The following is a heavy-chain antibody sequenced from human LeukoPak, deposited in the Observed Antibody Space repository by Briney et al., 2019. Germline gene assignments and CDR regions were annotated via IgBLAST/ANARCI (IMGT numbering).Heavy chain of an antibody. D-gene: IGHD4-23*01. CDR1: GASVPIASHY. J-gene: IGHJ4*02. V-gene: IGHV4-39*01. CDR3: TRHHDYGDKIDY. Sequence: SETLSLTCTVSGASVPIASHYWAWIRQTPGKGLEWIGSIHYSGSTYYSPSLKSRLTISGDTYKSQFSLKLTFVTAADTAVYYCTRHHDYGDKIDYWGQGTLSPSPQ. CDR2: IHYSGST.